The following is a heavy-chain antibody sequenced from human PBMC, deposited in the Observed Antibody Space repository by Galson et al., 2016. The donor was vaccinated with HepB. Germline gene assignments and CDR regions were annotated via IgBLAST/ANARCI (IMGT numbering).Heavy chain of an antibody. CDR1: GYTLTSYG. J-gene: IGHJ6*03. D-gene: IGHD3/OR15-3a*01. CDR2: ISSYNGNT. V-gene: IGHV1-18*04. Sequence: CKASGYTLTSYGISWVRQAPGQGLEWMGWISSYNGNTSYAQKFRGRVTMTRDTSTSTAYMELRSLRSDDTAVYYCARDTNGLNDFWTGRHMDIWGKGTTVTVSS. CDR3: ARDTNGLNDFWTGRHMDI.